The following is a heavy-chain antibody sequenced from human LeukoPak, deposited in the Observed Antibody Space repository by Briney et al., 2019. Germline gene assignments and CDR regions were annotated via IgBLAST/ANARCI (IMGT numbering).Heavy chain of an antibody. CDR3: TTDRWGNYFDY. Sequence: GGSLRLSCAASGFTFSSYAMSWVRQAPGKGLEWVSAISGSGGSTYYADSVKGRFTISRDNSKNTLYLQMNSLRAEDTAVYYCTTDRWGNYFDYWGQGTLVTVSS. D-gene: IGHD7-27*01. CDR2: ISGSGGST. J-gene: IGHJ4*02. CDR1: GFTFSSYA. V-gene: IGHV3-23*01.